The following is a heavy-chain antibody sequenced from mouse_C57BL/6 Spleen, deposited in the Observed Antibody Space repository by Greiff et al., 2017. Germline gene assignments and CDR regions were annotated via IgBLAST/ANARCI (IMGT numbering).Heavy chain of an antibody. CDR3: ESTIYAGYSEYAMDD. V-gene: IGHV1-64*01. CDR1: GYTFTSYW. Sequence: QVQLQQPGAELVKPGASVKLSCKASGYTFTSYWMHWVKQRPGQGLEWIGMIHPNSGSTNYNEKFKSKATLTVDKSSSTAYMQLSSLTSEDSAVYYGESTIYAGYSEYAMDDWGQGTSVTVSS. CDR2: IHPNSGST. D-gene: IGHD2-3*01. J-gene: IGHJ4*01.